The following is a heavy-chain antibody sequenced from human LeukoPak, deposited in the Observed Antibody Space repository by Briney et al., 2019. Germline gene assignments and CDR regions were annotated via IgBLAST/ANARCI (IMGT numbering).Heavy chain of an antibody. J-gene: IGHJ5*02. V-gene: IGHV4-31*03. CDR2: IYYSGST. D-gene: IGHD5-12*01. Sequence: PSETLSPTCTVSGGSISSGGYYWSWIRQHPGKGLEWIGYIYYSGSTYYNPSLKSRVTISVDTSKNQFSLKLSSVTAADTAVYYCARAWPNWFDPWGQGTLVTVSS. CDR3: ARAWPNWFDP. CDR1: GGSISSGGYY.